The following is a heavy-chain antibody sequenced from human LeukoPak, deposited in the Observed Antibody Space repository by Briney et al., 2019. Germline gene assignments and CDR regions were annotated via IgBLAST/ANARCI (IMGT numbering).Heavy chain of an antibody. CDR3: ARSQNYYGSGDY. J-gene: IGHJ4*02. V-gene: IGHV4-61*01. D-gene: IGHD3-10*01. CDR2: IYYTGST. CDR1: GGSVSNGNYY. Sequence: PSETLSLTCTVSGGSVSNGNYYWSWLRQPPGKALEWIGYIYYTGSTNYNPSLEGRVTISVDTSKSQFSVKLSSVTAADTAVYYCARSQNYYGSGDYWSQGTLVTVSS.